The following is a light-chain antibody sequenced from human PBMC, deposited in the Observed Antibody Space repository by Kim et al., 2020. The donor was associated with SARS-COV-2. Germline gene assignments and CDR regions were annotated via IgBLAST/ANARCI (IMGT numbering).Light chain of an antibody. V-gene: IGLV3-21*01. CDR1: NIGTKS. J-gene: IGLJ1*01. Sequence: SYKLTQPPSVSVAPGKTARITCGGNNIGTKSVHWYQQKPGQAPVLVIYYDSDRPSGIPERFSGSNSGNTATLTISRVEVGDEADYFCKEWEGTREHYVFG. CDR3: KEWEGTREHYV. CDR2: YDS.